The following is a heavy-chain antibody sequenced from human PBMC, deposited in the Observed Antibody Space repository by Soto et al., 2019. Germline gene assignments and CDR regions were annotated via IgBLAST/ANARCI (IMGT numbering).Heavy chain of an antibody. J-gene: IGHJ4*02. CDR1: GFTFNDFE. V-gene: IGHV3-48*03. CDR2: IDGSGTTK. D-gene: IGHD3-10*01. CDR3: ARGFGRFND. Sequence: EVQLLESGGGLVQPGGSLRLSCGVSGFTFNDFEMNWVRQAPGKGLEWLAYIDGSGTTKKYADSVRGRFTISRDNPNNSLFLQMSSLSAADTAISYCARGFGRFNDWGQGTLVSVSS.